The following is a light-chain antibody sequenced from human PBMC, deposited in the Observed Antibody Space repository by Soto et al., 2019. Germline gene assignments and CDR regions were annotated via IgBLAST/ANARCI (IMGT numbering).Light chain of an antibody. CDR2: ENN. CDR1: SSNIGNNY. Sequence: QSVLTQPPSVSAAPGQTVTISCSGSSSNIGNNYVSWYQQLPGTAPKLFIYENNKRPSGIPDRFSGSKSGTSATLGITGLQTGDEADYYCGTWDNSLSAWVFGGGTKLTVL. V-gene: IGLV1-51*02. J-gene: IGLJ3*02. CDR3: GTWDNSLSAWV.